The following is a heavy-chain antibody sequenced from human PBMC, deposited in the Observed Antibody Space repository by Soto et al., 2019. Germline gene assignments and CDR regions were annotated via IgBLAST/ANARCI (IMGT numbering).Heavy chain of an antibody. CDR2: IVVGSGNT. Sequence: GASVKVSCKASGLTFTSSAVQWVRQARGQRLEWIGWIVVGSGNTNYAQKFQERVTITRDMSTSTAYMELSSLRSEDTAVYYCAADKGIAVAGYYYYYYGMDVWGQGTTVTVSS. J-gene: IGHJ6*02. CDR1: GLTFTSSA. CDR3: AADKGIAVAGYYYYYYGMDV. V-gene: IGHV1-58*01. D-gene: IGHD6-19*01.